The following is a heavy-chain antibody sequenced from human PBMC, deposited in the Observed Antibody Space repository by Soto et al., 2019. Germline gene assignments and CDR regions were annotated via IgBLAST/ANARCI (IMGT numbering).Heavy chain of an antibody. J-gene: IGHJ6*02. Sequence: SETLSLTCAVSGGSISSSNWWSWVRQPPGKGLEWIGEIYHSGSTNYNPSLKSRVTISVDKSKNQFSLKLSSVTAADTAVYYCARAGEIWSGSYYYYYYYGMDVWGRGTTVTVSS. CDR3: ARAGEIWSGSYYYYYYYGMDV. D-gene: IGHD3-3*01. V-gene: IGHV4-4*02. CDR1: GGSISSSNW. CDR2: IYHSGST.